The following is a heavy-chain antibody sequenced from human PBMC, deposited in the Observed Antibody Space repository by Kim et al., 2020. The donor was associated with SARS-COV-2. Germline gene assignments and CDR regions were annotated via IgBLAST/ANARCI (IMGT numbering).Heavy chain of an antibody. CDR1: GFTFSSYG. D-gene: IGHD4-17*01. J-gene: IGHJ1*01. CDR2: ISYDGSNK. Sequence: GGSLRLSCAASGFTFSSYGMHWVRQAPGKGLEWVAVISYDGSNKYYADSVKGRFTISRDNSKNTLYLQMNSLRAEDTAVYYCATNGAGDYPPEYFQHWGPGTLFTVSS. CDR3: ATNGAGDYPPEYFQH. V-gene: IGHV3-30*03.